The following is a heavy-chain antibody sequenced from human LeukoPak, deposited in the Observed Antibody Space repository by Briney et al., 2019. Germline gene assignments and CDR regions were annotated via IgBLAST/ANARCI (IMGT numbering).Heavy chain of an antibody. D-gene: IGHD5-24*01. Sequence: GGSLRLSCVASGFTFSSYGMSWVRQTPGKGLEWVSAIDRSGGSTNYADSVKGRFTLSRDNSKNTLYLQMNSLRAEDTAVYYCAKERPKAASNYGYDYDYWGQGLLVTVSS. CDR1: GFTFSSYG. V-gene: IGHV3-23*01. CDR3: AKERPKAASNYGYDYDY. CDR2: IDRSGGST. J-gene: IGHJ4*02.